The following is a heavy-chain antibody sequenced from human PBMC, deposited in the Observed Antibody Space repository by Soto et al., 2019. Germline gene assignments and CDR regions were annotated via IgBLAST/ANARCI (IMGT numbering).Heavy chain of an antibody. J-gene: IGHJ6*02. CDR2: ISGSGGST. V-gene: IGHV3-23*01. CDR1: GFTFSSYA. CDR3: AKYCSGGSCYPYYYYGMDV. D-gene: IGHD2-15*01. Sequence: EVQLLESGGGLVQPGGSLRLSCAASGFTFSSYAMSWVRQAPGKGLEWVSAISGSGGSTYYAESVKGRFTISRDNSKNTLYLQMNSLRAEDTAVYYCAKYCSGGSCYPYYYYGMDVWGQGTTVTVSS.